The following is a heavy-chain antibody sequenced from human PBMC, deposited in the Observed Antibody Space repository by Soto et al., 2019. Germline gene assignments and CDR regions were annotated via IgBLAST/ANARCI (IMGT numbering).Heavy chain of an antibody. CDR1: GFTFSSYS. Sequence: SLRLSCAASGFTFSSYSMNWVRQAPGKGLEWVSYISSSSSTIYYADSVKGRFTISRDNAKNSLYLQMNSLRDQDTAVYYCARGRLAYYDSSGYFAFDYWGQGTLVTVSS. CDR2: ISSSSSTI. CDR3: ARGRLAYYDSSGYFAFDY. J-gene: IGHJ4*02. V-gene: IGHV3-48*02. D-gene: IGHD3-22*01.